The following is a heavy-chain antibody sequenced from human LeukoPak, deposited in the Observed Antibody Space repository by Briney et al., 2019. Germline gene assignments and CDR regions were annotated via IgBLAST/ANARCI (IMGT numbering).Heavy chain of an antibody. J-gene: IGHJ4*02. V-gene: IGHV4-39*01. Sequence: SETLSLTCTVSGGSISSSPYYWGWIRQPPGKGLEWIGSIYYSGTTHYNPSLESRVTISVDTSKNQFSLKLASVTAADTAVYYCARVLGYCSGGSCYGYFDYWGQGTLVTVSS. CDR1: GGSISSSPYY. CDR3: ARVLGYCSGGSCYGYFDY. CDR2: IYYSGTT. D-gene: IGHD2-15*01.